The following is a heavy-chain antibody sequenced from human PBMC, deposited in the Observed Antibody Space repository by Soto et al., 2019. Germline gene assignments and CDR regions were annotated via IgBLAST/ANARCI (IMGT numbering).Heavy chain of an antibody. Sequence: QVHLVQSGAEVKQPGASVKVSCKASGYTFNVYHMHWVRQAPGQGLEWMGWVHPNSGGTNYAQSFEGRVTMTRDTSINTAYMELSRLTSDDTAVYYGAKELQRGMDVWGQGTTVTVSS. CDR1: GYTFNVYH. D-gene: IGHD4-4*01. CDR3: AKELQRGMDV. J-gene: IGHJ6*02. CDR2: VHPNSGGT. V-gene: IGHV1-2*02.